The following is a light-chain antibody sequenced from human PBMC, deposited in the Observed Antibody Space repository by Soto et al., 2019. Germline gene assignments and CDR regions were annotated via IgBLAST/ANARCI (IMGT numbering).Light chain of an antibody. V-gene: IGKV4-1*01. CDR1: QSVLHSSNNKNY. CDR2: WAS. J-gene: IGKJ5*01. Sequence: DIVMTQSPDSLAVSLGERATINCKSSQSVLHSSNNKNYLAWYQQKPGQPPKLLIYWASTRESGVPDRFSGSGSGTDFTLTISILQAEDVAVYYCQQYYSLITFGQGTRLEIK. CDR3: QQYYSLIT.